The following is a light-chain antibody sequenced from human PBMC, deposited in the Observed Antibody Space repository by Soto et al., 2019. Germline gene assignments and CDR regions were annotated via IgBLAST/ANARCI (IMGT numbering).Light chain of an antibody. V-gene: IGKV1-39*01. J-gene: IGKJ2*01. CDR3: QQSYRPPYP. CDR2: AAS. CDR1: QSISSY. Sequence: DIQMTQSPSSLSASVGERVTITCRANQSISSYLNWYQLKPGKAPKLLIYAASTLQRGVPSRFSGSGSGTEFTLTIRSLQLDDFATYSCQQSYRPPYPFGQGTKVDIK.